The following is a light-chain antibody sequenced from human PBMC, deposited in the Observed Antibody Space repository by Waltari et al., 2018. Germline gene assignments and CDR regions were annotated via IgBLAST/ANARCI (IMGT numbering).Light chain of an antibody. V-gene: IGKV4-1*01. CDR1: QSVLYSSNNKTY. CDR2: WAS. CDR3: HQYYATPPDGKT. Sequence: DIVMTQSPDSLAVSLGERATITCKSRQSVLYSSNNKTYLAWYQQKAGQPPKLLIYWASTRESGVPDRFSGSGSGTDFTLTISSLQAEDVAVYYCHQYYATPPDGKTFGQGTKVEIK. J-gene: IGKJ1*01.